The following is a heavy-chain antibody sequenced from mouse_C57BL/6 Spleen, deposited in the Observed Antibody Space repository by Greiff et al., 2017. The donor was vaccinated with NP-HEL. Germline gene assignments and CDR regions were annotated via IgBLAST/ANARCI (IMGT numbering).Heavy chain of an antibody. CDR1: GYAFSSYW. CDR2: IYPGDGDT. Sequence: QVQLQQSGAELVKPGASVKISCKASGYAFSSYWMNWVKQRPGKGLVWIGQIYPGDGDTNYNGKFKGKATLTADKSSSTAYMQLSRLTSEDSTVYSCTRWDYYGSRRWSFDVWGTGTTVTVSS. J-gene: IGHJ1*03. V-gene: IGHV1-80*01. CDR3: TRWDYYGSRRWSFDV. D-gene: IGHD1-1*01.